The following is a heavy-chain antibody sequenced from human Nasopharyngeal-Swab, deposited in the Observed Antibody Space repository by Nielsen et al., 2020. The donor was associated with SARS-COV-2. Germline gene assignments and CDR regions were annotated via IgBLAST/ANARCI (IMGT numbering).Heavy chain of an antibody. CDR2: ISAYNGNT. J-gene: IGHJ1*01. CDR1: GYTFTSYG. CDR3: ARDYPGGSAPLQH. D-gene: IGHD2-15*01. Sequence: GESLKISCKASGYTFTSYGISWVRQAPGQGLEWMGWISAYNGNTNYAQKLQGRVTMTTDTSTSTAYMELRSLRSDDTAVYYCARDYPGGSAPLQHWGQGTLVTVSS. V-gene: IGHV1-18*01.